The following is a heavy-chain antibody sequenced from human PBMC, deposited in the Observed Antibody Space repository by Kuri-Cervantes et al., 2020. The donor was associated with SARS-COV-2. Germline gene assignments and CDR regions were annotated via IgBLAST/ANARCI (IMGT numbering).Heavy chain of an antibody. CDR3: TTGPSVAVRPDSYFYMDV. Sequence: GESLKISCTASGFTFGDYAMNWFRQTPGKGLEWVGFSRSKAYGGTSEYAASVKGRFTISRDDTGTIAYLQMNSLKTEDTAVYYCTTGPSVAVRPDSYFYMDVWGKGTTVTVSS. CDR1: GFTFGDYA. J-gene: IGHJ6*03. V-gene: IGHV3-49*03. CDR2: SRSKAYGGTS. D-gene: IGHD3-10*01.